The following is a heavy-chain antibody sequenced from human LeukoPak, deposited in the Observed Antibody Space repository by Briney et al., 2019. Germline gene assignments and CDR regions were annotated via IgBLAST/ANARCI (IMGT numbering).Heavy chain of an antibody. CDR3: ARAATFYYYMDV. V-gene: IGHV4-59*11. Sequence: SETLSLTCTVSGGSISSHYWSWIRQPPGKGLEWIGYIYYSGSTNYNPSLKSRVTTSADTSKNQFSLKLSSVTAADTAVYYCARAATFYYYMDVWGKGTTVTVSS. CDR1: GGSISSHY. J-gene: IGHJ6*03. D-gene: IGHD5-24*01. CDR2: IYYSGST.